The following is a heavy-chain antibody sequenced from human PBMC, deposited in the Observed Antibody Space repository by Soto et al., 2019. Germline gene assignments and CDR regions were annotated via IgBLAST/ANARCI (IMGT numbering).Heavy chain of an antibody. CDR1: GFTFSSYW. D-gene: IGHD6-6*01. CDR3: ARDLIAARPRDYYYGMDV. Sequence: GGSLRLSCAASGFTFSSYWMHWVRQAPGKGLVWVSRINSDGSSTSYADSVKGRFTISRDNAKNTLYLQMNSLRAEDTAVYYCARDLIAARPRDYYYGMDVWGQGTTVTVSS. V-gene: IGHV3-74*01. CDR2: INSDGSST. J-gene: IGHJ6*02.